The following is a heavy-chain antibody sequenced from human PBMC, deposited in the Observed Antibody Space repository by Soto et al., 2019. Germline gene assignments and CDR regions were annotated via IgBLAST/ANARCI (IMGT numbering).Heavy chain of an antibody. J-gene: IGHJ4*02. CDR1: GGSISSSDL. Sequence: QVQLQKSGPGLVKPSGTLSLTCGVSGGSISSSDLWSWVRQPPGKGLAWIGEVHHSGRTNYNTSLKSSVNISVDKSKNQFSLNLNSVTAADMAVYYCARAKVAVASTANDYWGQGTLVTVSS. CDR2: VHHSGRT. V-gene: IGHV4-4*02. CDR3: ARAKVAVASTANDY. D-gene: IGHD6-19*01.